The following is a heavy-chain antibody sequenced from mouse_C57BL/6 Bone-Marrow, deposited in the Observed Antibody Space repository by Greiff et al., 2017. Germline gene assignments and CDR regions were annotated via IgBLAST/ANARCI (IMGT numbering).Heavy chain of an antibody. CDR2: IWWDDDK. J-gene: IGHJ3*01. D-gene: IGHD1-1*01. Sequence: QVTLKESGPGILQPSQTLSLTCSFSGFSLSTFGMGVGWIRQPSGKGLEWLAHIWWDDDKYYNPALKSRLTISKDTSQNQVFLKIANVDTADTATYYCARIAPYYYGSSYAWFAYWGQGTLVTVSA. CDR3: ARIAPYYYGSSYAWFAY. V-gene: IGHV8-8*01. CDR1: GFSLSTFGMG.